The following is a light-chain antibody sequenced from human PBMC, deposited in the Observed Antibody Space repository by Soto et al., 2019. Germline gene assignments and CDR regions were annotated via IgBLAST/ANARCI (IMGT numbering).Light chain of an antibody. CDR1: QSVSSY. CDR3: QQYINWPPLYT. CDR2: DAS. Sequence: EIVMTQSPATLSVSPGERATLSCRASQSVSSYLAWYQQKPGLPPRLLIYDASTRATGIPVRFSGSGSGTDFTLTISSLQSADFAVYYCQQYINWPPLYTFGRGTKLEIK. J-gene: IGKJ2*01. V-gene: IGKV3-15*01.